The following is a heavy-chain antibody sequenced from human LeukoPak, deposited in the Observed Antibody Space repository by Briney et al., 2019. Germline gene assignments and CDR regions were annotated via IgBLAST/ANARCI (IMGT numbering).Heavy chain of an antibody. D-gene: IGHD3-16*01. CDR3: ARDFLRQGGDTRFYYYYMDV. J-gene: IGHJ6*03. CDR1: GGSISQYY. Sequence: PSETLSLTCAVSGGSISQYYWSWLRQAPGKGLEWIGYIHASGTTTYNPSLKSRVTMSVDTSNNQFSLTLTTVTEADTAVYFCARDFLRQGGDTRFYYYYMDVWGKGTTVTVSS. V-gene: IGHV4-4*08. CDR2: IHASGTT.